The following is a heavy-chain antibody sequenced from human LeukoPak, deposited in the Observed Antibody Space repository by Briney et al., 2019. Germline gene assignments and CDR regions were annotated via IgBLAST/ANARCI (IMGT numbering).Heavy chain of an antibody. Sequence: SQTLSLTCVVSGDSVSNNSAAWHWIRQSPSRGLEWLGRTKYRSKWINDYALSVKSRVTITPDTSKSQFSLQLNSVTPEDTAVYYCAGSYYGSWGQGTLVTVSS. CDR2: TKYRSKWIN. J-gene: IGHJ4*02. V-gene: IGHV6-1*01. CDR3: AGSYYGS. D-gene: IGHD3-10*01. CDR1: GDSVSNNSAA.